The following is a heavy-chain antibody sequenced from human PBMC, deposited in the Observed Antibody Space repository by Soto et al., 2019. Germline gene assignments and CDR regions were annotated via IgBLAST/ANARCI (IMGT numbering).Heavy chain of an antibody. CDR3: ARWSGYSYANGIYYFEY. CDR2: IYYSGST. D-gene: IGHD5-18*01. Sequence: SETLSLTCTVSGGSISSYYWSWIRQPPGKGLEWIGYIYYSGSTNYNPSLKSRVTISVDTSKNQFSLKLSSVTAADTAVYYCARWSGYSYANGIYYFEYWGQGTLVTVSS. V-gene: IGHV4-59*08. CDR1: GGSISSYY. J-gene: IGHJ4*02.